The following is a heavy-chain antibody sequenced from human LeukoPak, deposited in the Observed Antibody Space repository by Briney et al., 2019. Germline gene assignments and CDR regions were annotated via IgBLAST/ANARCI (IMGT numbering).Heavy chain of an antibody. CDR1: GYPFTGYY. D-gene: IGHD1-20*01. CDR3: AREGISGTAPNYYYYGMDV. CDR2: INPNSRGT. Sequence: ASVKVSCKASGYPFTGYYMHWVRPAPGQGLEWMGWINPNSRGTNYAQKFQGRVTMTRDTSISTAYMGLSRLGSDDTAVDYCAREGISGTAPNYYYYGMDVWGQGTTVTVSS. J-gene: IGHJ6*02. V-gene: IGHV1-2*02.